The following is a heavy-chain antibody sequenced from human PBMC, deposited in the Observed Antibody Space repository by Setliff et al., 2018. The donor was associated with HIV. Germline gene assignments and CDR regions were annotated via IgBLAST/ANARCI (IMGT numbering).Heavy chain of an antibody. CDR2: INPNNGGT. V-gene: IGHV1-2*06. Sequence: GASVKVSCKASGYTFTDYYIHWVLQAPGQGLEWMGRINPNNGGTNYAQKFQGMVTMTRDTSISKAYMELRSLRSDETAVYYCASDGDYDSSGYSACDSWGQGTMVTVSS. D-gene: IGHD3-22*01. J-gene: IGHJ3*02. CDR1: GYTFTDYY. CDR3: ASDGDYDSSGYSACDS.